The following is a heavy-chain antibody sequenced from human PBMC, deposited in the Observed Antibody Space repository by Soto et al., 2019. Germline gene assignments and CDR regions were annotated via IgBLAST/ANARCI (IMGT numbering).Heavy chain of an antibody. J-gene: IGHJ5*02. CDR2: INVYNGNK. CDR1: GYTFTSYS. Sequence: QVQLVQSGAEVKKPGASVKVSCKTSGYTFTSYSISWVRQAPGQGLEWMGWINVYNGNKKYAQNLQGRVTMTTDTSPSAAYTERRSLRPDGTAVYYCARDRAVGSFSPWGQGTLVSVAS. CDR3: ARDRAVGSFSP. D-gene: IGHD6-6*01. V-gene: IGHV1-18*01.